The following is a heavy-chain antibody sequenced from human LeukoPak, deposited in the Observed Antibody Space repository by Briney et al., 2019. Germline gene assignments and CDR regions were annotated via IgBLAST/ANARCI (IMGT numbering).Heavy chain of an antibody. J-gene: IGHJ4*02. D-gene: IGHD3-22*01. CDR1: GGSISSGDYY. CDR3: ARDRQYYYDSSGST. V-gene: IGHV4-39*07. Sequence: PSQTLSLTCTVSGGSISSGDYYWSWIRQPPGKGLEWIGSIYYSGSTYYNPSLKSRVTISVDTSKNQFSLKLSSVTAADTAVYYCARDRQYYYDSSGSTWGQGTLVTVSP. CDR2: IYYSGST.